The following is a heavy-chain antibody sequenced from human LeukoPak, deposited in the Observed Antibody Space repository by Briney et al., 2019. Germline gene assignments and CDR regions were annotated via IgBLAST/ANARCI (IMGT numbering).Heavy chain of an antibody. CDR3: ARDGNEAVAGTGAVTY. CDR1: GYIFTDYY. J-gene: IGHJ4*02. V-gene: IGHV1-2*02. Sequence: GAPVKVSCKTSGYIFTDYYMHSVRQAPGPGLEWMGWINPKSVDTHYAQNFQGRVTMTRDTSISTSYLELSRLTSDDTAVYYCARDGNEAVAGTGAVTYWGQGTLVTVSS. D-gene: IGHD6-19*01. CDR2: INPKSVDT.